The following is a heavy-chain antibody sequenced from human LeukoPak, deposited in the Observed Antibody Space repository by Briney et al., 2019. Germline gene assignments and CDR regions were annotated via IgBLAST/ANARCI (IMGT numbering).Heavy chain of an antibody. CDR3: ARHGSSTYGYFDY. D-gene: IGHD1-26*01. V-gene: IGHV4-61*02. Sequence: SETLSLTCTVSGDSISSGSYYWSWIRQPAGEGLEWIGRIYSSGRTHYSPSLKSRVTISVDTSKNQFSLKLSSVTAADTAVYYCARHGSSTYGYFDYGGQGTLVTVSS. CDR1: GDSISSGSYY. J-gene: IGHJ4*02. CDR2: IYSSGRT.